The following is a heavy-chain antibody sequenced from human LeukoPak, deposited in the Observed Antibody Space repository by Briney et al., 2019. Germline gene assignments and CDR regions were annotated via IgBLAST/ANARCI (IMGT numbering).Heavy chain of an antibody. CDR1: GVSISSYY. D-gene: IGHD3-10*01. V-gene: IGHV4-59*08. J-gene: IGHJ6*02. CDR3: ASLFVGFGGDYYYYYGMDV. Sequence: SETLSLTCTVSGVSISSYYWSWIRQPPGKGLGGVGDIYYSGSTNYNPAPKSRVTISVDTPKLHSSPKPNSVTAADTAVYYCASLFVGFGGDYYYYYGMDVWGQGTPVTVSS. CDR2: IYYSGST.